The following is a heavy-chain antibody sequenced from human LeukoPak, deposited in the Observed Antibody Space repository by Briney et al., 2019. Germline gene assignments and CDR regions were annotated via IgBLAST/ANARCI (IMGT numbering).Heavy chain of an antibody. CDR1: GFTLSSYS. CDR3: ARDRYDRSGYYDY. D-gene: IGHD3-22*01. Sequence: GSLRLSCAASGFTLSSYSMNWVRQAPGKGLEWVSSISSSSSYIHYTDSVKGRFTISGDNTKKSLYLQMNSLRAEDTAVYYCARDRYDRSGYYDYWGQGTLVTVSS. J-gene: IGHJ4*02. V-gene: IGHV3-21*01. CDR2: ISSSSSYI.